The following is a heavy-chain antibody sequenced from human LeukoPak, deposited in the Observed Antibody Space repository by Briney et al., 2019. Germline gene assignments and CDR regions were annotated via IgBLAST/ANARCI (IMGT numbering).Heavy chain of an antibody. D-gene: IGHD2-2*01. CDR2: ISYDGSNK. CDR1: GFTFSSYG. CDR3: AKDPYSRYCSSTSCYRHYYGMDV. J-gene: IGHJ6*02. V-gene: IGHV3-30*18. Sequence: GRFLRLSCAASGFTFSSYGMHWVRQAPGKGLEWVAVISYDGSNKYYADSVKGRFTISRDNSKNTPYLQMNSLRAEDTAVYYCAKDPYSRYCSSTSCYRHYYGMDVWGQGTTVTVSS.